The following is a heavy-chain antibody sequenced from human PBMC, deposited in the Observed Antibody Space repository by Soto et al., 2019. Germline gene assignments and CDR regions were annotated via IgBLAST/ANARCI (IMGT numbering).Heavy chain of an antibody. V-gene: IGHV4-4*02. J-gene: IGHJ4*02. D-gene: IGHD2-15*01. CDR1: GGPLSSSNW. CDR2: VDHSGST. CDR3: ARGYCSGGSCYPYYFDY. Sequence: QVQLQESGPGLVKPSGTLSLTCAVSGGPLSSSNWWRWVRAPPGKGLEWVGEVDHSGSTNYTPSLKRRVTISVDQSKNQFSLTLRSVAAACTAVYYCARGYCSGGSCYPYYFDYWGQGTLVPVSS.